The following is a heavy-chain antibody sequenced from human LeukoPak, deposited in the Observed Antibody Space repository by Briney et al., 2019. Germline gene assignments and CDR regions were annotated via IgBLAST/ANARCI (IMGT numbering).Heavy chain of an antibody. Sequence: SETLSLTCTVSGGSISSYYWSWIRQPPGKGLEWIGYIYYSGSTNYNPSLKSRVTISVDTSKNQFSLKLSSVTAADTAVYYCARRKAMVGHWYFELWGRGTLVTVSS. CDR3: ARRKAMVGHWYFEL. CDR1: GGSISSYY. D-gene: IGHD5-18*01. J-gene: IGHJ2*01. V-gene: IGHV4-59*08. CDR2: IYYSGST.